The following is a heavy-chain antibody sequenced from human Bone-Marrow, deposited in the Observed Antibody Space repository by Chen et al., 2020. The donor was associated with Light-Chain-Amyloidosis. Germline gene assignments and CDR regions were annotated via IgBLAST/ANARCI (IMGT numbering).Heavy chain of an antibody. V-gene: IGHV4-34*01. Sequence: QVQLQQWGAGLLKPSETLSLTCAVYGGSFSGYYWSWIRQPPGKGLEWIGEINHSGSTNYNPSLKSRVTISVDTSKNQFSLKLSSVTAADTAVYYCARGFWFGEFDWFDPWGQGTLVTVSS. D-gene: IGHD3-10*01. CDR2: INHSGST. CDR3: ARGFWFGEFDWFDP. CDR1: GGSFSGYY. J-gene: IGHJ5*02.